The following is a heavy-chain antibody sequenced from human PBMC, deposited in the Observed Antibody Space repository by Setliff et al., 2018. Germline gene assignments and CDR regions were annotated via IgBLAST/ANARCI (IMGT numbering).Heavy chain of an antibody. CDR3: ARSPPNRGSGSGWYGDF. V-gene: IGHV1-18*04. CDR2: ISPYNGDT. CDR1: GYSFTSYG. J-gene: IGHJ4*02. D-gene: IGHD6-19*01. Sequence: ASVKVSCKASGYSFTSYGITWVRQAPGQGLEWTGWISPYNGDTRFAQKFQGRVTVTTDTPTSAGYLELRSLTSDDTAVYYCARSPPNRGSGSGWYGDFWGQGTLGTVSS.